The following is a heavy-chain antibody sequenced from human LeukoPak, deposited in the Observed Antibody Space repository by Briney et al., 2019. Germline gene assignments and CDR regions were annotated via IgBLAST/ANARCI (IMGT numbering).Heavy chain of an antibody. CDR2: IIPIFGTA. Sequence: SVRVSCKASGVTFSSYAINWVRQAPGQGREWMGGIIPIFGTANYAQKFQGRVTITADESTSTAYMELRSLRSEDTAVYYCARGANDSSGYYYIPPLDYWGQGTLVTVSS. J-gene: IGHJ4*02. CDR3: ARGANDSSGYYYIPPLDY. D-gene: IGHD3-22*01. CDR1: GVTFSSYA. V-gene: IGHV1-69*13.